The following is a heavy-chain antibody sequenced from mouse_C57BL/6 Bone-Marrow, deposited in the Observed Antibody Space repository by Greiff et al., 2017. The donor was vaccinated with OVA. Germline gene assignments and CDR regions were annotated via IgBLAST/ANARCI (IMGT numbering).Heavy chain of an antibody. Sequence: QVQLQQPGAELVKPGASVKMSCKASGYTFTSYWITWVKQRPGQGLEWIGDIYPGSGSTNYNEKFKSKATLTVDTSSSTAYMQLSSLTSEDSAVYYCANSITTGGVLDYWGQGTTLTGSS. J-gene: IGHJ2*01. CDR3: ANSITTGGVLDY. D-gene: IGHD1-1*01. CDR1: GYTFTSYW. V-gene: IGHV1-55*01. CDR2: IYPGSGST.